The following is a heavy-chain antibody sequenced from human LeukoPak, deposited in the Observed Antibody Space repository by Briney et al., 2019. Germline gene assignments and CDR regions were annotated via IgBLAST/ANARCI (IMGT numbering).Heavy chain of an antibody. CDR2: ISGSGDST. D-gene: IGHD5-18*01. CDR1: GFTFSNYA. Sequence: PGGSLRLSCAASGFTFSNYAMRWVRQAPGKGLEWVSGISGSGDSTYYADSVKGRFTISRDNAKDSLYLQMNSLRAEDTAVYYCARLYSYGYSPVDYWGQGTLVTVSS. J-gene: IGHJ4*02. CDR3: ARLYSYGYSPVDY. V-gene: IGHV3-23*01.